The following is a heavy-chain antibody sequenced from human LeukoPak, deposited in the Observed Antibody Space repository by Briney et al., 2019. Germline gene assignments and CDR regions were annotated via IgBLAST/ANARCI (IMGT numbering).Heavy chain of an antibody. V-gene: IGHV3-21*01. CDR3: ARDGAGWSRDY. J-gene: IGHJ4*02. Sequence: GGSLRLSCAASGFTFSTCSMNWVRQAPGKGVEWVSSISSESYYTYYADSVKGRFTISRDNAGNSLFLQMNSLRVEDTAVYYCARDGAGWSRDYWGQGTLVTVSS. CDR1: GFTFSTCS. D-gene: IGHD6-19*01. CDR2: ISSESYYT.